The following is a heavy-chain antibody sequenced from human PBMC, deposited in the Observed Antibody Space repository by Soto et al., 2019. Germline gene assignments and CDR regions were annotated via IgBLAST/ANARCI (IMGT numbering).Heavy chain of an antibody. V-gene: IGHV4-39*07. J-gene: IGHJ4*02. Sequence: SETLSLTCTVSGGSISSSSYYWGWIRQPPGKGLEWIGSIYYSGSTYYNPSLKGRVTISADTSKNQFSVRLKSVTAADTAVYFCARETSPAGIAVAGTNLHFDYWGQGTQVTVSS. CDR1: GGSISSSSYY. CDR2: IYYSGST. D-gene: IGHD6-19*01. CDR3: ARETSPAGIAVAGTNLHFDY.